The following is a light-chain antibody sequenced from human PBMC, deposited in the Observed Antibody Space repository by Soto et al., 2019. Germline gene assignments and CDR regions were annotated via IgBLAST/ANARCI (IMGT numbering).Light chain of an antibody. CDR2: EVR. CDR3: TSYTSSSTYV. CDR1: SSDVGRYNY. J-gene: IGLJ1*01. Sequence: QSALTQPASVSGSPGQSITISCTGTSSDVGRYNYVSWYQQHPGKAPYLMIYEVRNRPSGVSDRFSGSKSGNTASLTISGLQAEDEADYYCTSYTSSSTYVFGTGTKVTVL. V-gene: IGLV2-14*01.